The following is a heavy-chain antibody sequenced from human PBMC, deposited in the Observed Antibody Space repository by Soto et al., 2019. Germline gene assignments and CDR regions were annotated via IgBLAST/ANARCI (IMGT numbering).Heavy chain of an antibody. V-gene: IGHV3-7*03. CDR1: GFTFSSYC. CDR3: AKDTYGLDY. CDR2: INQDGSKK. Sequence: GGSLRLSCAASGFTFSSYCMSWVRQAPGKGLEWVANINQDGSKKYYVDSVKGRFTISRDNSKNTLYLQMNSLRAEDTAVYYCAKDTYGLDYWGQGTLVTVSS. J-gene: IGHJ4*02. D-gene: IGHD3-10*01.